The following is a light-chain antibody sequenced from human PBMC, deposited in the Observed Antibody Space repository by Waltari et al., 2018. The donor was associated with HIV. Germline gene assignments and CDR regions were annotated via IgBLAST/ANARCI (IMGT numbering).Light chain of an antibody. CDR3: QTWGTGIYV. CDR2: LNRDGSH. Sequence: QPVVTQPPSASASLGASVNLTCTLSSGHSTNAIAWHQQQPQKGPRFLKLNRDGSHIKGDGIPDRVSGSISGADRYLTISSLQAEDEADYHCQTWGTGIYVFGGGTKLSVL. V-gene: IGLV4-69*01. J-gene: IGLJ2*01. CDR1: SGHSTNA.